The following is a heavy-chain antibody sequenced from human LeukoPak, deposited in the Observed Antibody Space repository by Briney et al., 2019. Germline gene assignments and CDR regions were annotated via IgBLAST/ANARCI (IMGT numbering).Heavy chain of an antibody. V-gene: IGHV4-59*01. Sequence: SETLSLTCTVSGGSISSYYWSWIRQPPGKGLEWIGYIYYSGSTNYNPSLKSRVTISVDTSKNQFSLKLSSVTAADTAVYYCATTTVVTRDFDYWGQGTLVTVSS. J-gene: IGHJ4*02. CDR1: GGSISSYY. D-gene: IGHD4-23*01. CDR3: ATTTVVTRDFDY. CDR2: IYYSGST.